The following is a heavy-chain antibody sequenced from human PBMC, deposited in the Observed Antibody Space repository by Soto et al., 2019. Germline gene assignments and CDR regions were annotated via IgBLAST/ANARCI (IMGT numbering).Heavy chain of an antibody. D-gene: IGHD1-26*01. V-gene: IGHV3-30*15. CDR1: GFTFSSYA. CDR2: ISHDGSIT. J-gene: IGHJ6*03. Sequence: QVQLVESGGGVVEPGRSLRLSCAASGFTFSSYAMHWVRQAQGKGLEWVAVISHDGSITYYSDSVKGRFTMSRDNSNNTLFLQMSSLRSEDTAIYYCAKDEYWESHFYYFMDLWGRGTAVTVSS. CDR3: AKDEYWESHFYYFMDL.